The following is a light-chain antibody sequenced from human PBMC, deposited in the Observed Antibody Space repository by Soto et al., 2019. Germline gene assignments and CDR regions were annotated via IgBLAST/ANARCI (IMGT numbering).Light chain of an antibody. CDR2: GNS. CDR3: ATWDYSLTGEV. V-gene: IGLV1-40*01. J-gene: IGLJ2*01. CDR1: SSNIGAHYD. Sequence: QSVLTQPPSVSGAPGQRVTISCTGSSSNIGAHYDVHWYQQLPGTAPKLLIYGNSNRPSGVPDRFSGSKSGTSASLAITGLQAEDEADYYCATWDYSLTGEVFGGGTKLTVL.